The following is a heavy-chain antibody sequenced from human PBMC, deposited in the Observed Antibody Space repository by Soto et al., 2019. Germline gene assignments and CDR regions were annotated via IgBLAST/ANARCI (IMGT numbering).Heavy chain of an antibody. D-gene: IGHD3-10*01. CDR1: EFTFRSYD. V-gene: IGHV3-13*01. J-gene: IGHJ6*02. Sequence: LRLPCPDSEFTFRSYDMHWVRQATGKGLEWVSAIGTAGDTYYPGSVKGRFTISRENAKNSLYLQMNSLRAGDTAVYYCARGPNYYGSGSYYYYGMDVWGQGTTVTVSS. CDR3: ARGPNYYGSGSYYYYGMDV. CDR2: IGTAGDT.